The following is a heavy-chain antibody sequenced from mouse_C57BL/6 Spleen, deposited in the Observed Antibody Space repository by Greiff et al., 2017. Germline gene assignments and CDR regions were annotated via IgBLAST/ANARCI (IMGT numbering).Heavy chain of an antibody. CDR2: IYPGDGDT. CDR1: GYAFSSSW. V-gene: IGHV1-82*01. J-gene: IGHJ2*01. D-gene: IGHD3-2*02. Sequence: VKLVESGPELVKPGASVKISCKASGYAFSSSWMNWVKQRPGKGLEWIGRIYPGDGDTNYNGKFKGKATLTADKSSSTAYMQLSSLTSEDSAVYFCAPSDSSGYVLDYWGQGTTLTVSS. CDR3: APSDSSGYVLDY.